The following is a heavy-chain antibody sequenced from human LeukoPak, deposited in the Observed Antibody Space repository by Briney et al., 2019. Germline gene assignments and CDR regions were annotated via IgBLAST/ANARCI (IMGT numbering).Heavy chain of an antibody. V-gene: IGHV1-69*05. CDR2: IIPIFGTA. J-gene: IGHJ2*01. CDR3: ASRYCSSTSCYWVDWYFDL. D-gene: IGHD2-2*01. CDR1: GGTFSSYA. Sequence: AVKVSCKASGGTFSSYAISWVRQATGQGLQWMGGIIPIFGTANYAQKFQGRVTITTDESTSTAYMELSSLRSEDTAVYYCASRYCSSTSCYWVDWYFDLWGRGTLVTVSS.